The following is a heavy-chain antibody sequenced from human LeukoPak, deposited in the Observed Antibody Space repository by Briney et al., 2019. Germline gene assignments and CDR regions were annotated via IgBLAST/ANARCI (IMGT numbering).Heavy chain of an antibody. CDR2: IYYTGTT. D-gene: IGHD2-15*01. Sequence: PSETLSLTCTVSGGSLIRYYWSWIRQPPGKGREWIGYIYYTGTTNYNPSPRSRVIISVDMSRNPFSLSLFSVTAAATAVYYCARLLPNTSAGLPYNYHYLDVWGKGTTVTVSS. CDR1: GGSLIRYY. J-gene: IGHJ6*03. V-gene: IGHV4-59*01. CDR3: ARLLPNTSAGLPYNYHYLDV.